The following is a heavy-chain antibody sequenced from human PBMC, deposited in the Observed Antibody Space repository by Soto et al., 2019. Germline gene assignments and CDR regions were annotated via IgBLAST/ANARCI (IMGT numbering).Heavy chain of an antibody. CDR2: IIPILGIA. Sequence: QVQLVQSGAEVKKPGSSVKVSCKASGGTFSSYTISWVRQAPGQGLEWMGRIIPILGIANYAQKVQGRVTITAAKPTGTAYLELSSLRSEDTAVYCCAREEYYYGSGAFFDYWGQGTLVTVSS. CDR3: AREEYYYGSGAFFDY. J-gene: IGHJ4*02. CDR1: GGTFSSYT. D-gene: IGHD3-10*01. V-gene: IGHV1-69*02.